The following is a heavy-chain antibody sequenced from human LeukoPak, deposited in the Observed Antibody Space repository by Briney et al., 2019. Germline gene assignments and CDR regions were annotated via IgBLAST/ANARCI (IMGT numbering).Heavy chain of an antibody. CDR1: GGSISSSCYY. Sequence: SETLSLTCTVSGGSISSSCYYWGWIRQPPGKGLEWIGYIYYSGSTNYNPSLKSRVTISVDTSKNQFSLKLSAVTAADTAVYYCARSGSYGYGNNWFDPWGEGTLVTVSS. J-gene: IGHJ5*02. D-gene: IGHD5-18*01. CDR3: ARSGSYGYGNNWFDP. V-gene: IGHV4-61*05. CDR2: IYYSGST.